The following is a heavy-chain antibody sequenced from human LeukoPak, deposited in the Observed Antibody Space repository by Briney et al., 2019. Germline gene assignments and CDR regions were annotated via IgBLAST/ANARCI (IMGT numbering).Heavy chain of an antibody. CDR3: ARDRYCTTTRCSDY. D-gene: IGHD2-2*01. CDR2: INTDGSST. CDR1: GFTFSSYW. V-gene: IGHV3-74*03. Sequence: GGSLRLSCAASGFTFSSYWMHWVRQAPGKGLVWVSRINTDGSSTTYADSVKGRFTISRDNAKNTLYLEMHSLRAEDTAVYYCARDRYCTTTRCSDYWGQGTLVTVSS. J-gene: IGHJ4*02.